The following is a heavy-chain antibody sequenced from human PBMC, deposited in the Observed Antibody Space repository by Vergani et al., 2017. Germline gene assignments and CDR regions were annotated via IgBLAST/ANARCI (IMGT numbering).Heavy chain of an antibody. D-gene: IGHD6-13*01. V-gene: IGHV4-39*01. J-gene: IGHJ6*03. CDR2: IYYSGST. Sequence: QLQLQESGPGLVKPSETLTLTCTVSGGSISSSSYYWGWIRQPPGKGLEWIGSIYYSGSTYYNPSLKSRVTISVDTSKNQFSLKLSSVTAADTAVYYCARXSSSWPYYYYYMDVWGKGTTVTVSS. CDR1: GGSISSSSYY. CDR3: ARXSSSWPYYYYYMDV.